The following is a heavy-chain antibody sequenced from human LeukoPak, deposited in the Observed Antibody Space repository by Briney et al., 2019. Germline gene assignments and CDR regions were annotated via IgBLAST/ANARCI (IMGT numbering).Heavy chain of an antibody. CDR3: AHSGGWLFDY. CDR2: IYWDDDK. D-gene: IGHD3-22*01. CDR1: GGSISSYYW. J-gene: IGHJ4*02. Sequence: TLSLTCTASGGSISSYYWSWIRQPPGKALEWLALIYWDDDKRYSPSLKSRLTITKDTSKNQVVLTMTNMDPVDTATYYCAHSGGWLFDYWGQGTLVTVSS. V-gene: IGHV2-5*08.